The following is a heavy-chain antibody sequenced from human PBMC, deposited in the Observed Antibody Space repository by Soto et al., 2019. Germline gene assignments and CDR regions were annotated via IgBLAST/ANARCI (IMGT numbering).Heavy chain of an antibody. J-gene: IGHJ4*02. V-gene: IGHV3-23*01. CDR1: GFTFNNYA. Sequence: EVQLLESGGGLVQPGGSLRLSCAASGFTFNNYALSWVRQAPGKGLEWVSGITGSGTRTYYADSVKGRFTMSRDNSRSTVYLQMNSLADDDTAVYYCGAYVVATDYGGQGTLVSVSS. CDR3: GAYVVATDY. CDR2: ITGSGTRT. D-gene: IGHD6-25*01.